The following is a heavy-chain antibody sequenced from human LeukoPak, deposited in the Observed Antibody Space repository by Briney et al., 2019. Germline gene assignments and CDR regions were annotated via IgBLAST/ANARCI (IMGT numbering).Heavy chain of an antibody. J-gene: IGHJ5*02. V-gene: IGHV3-64*01. Sequence: GGSLRLSCAASGFTFSSYAMHWVRQAPGKGLEYVSAISSNGGSTYYASSVKGRFTISRDNSKNTLYLQMGSLRAEDMAVYYCARDSSVSSSWYSGWFDPWGQGTLVTVSS. CDR1: GFTFSSYA. CDR3: ARDSSVSSSWYSGWFDP. D-gene: IGHD6-13*01. CDR2: ISSNGGST.